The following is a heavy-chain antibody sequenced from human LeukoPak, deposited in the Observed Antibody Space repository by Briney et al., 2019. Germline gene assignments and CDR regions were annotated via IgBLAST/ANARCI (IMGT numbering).Heavy chain of an antibody. J-gene: IGHJ4*02. CDR1: GFTFSSYA. D-gene: IGHD1-26*01. V-gene: IGHV3-23*01. CDR3: AKPQVQWGLLSLDY. Sequence: PGGSLRLSCAASGFTFSSYAMSWVRQAPGKGLEWVSAISGSGGSTYYADSVKGRFTISRDNSKNTLYLQMNSLRAEDTAVYYCAKPQVQWGLLSLDYWGQGTLVTVSS. CDR2: ISGSGGST.